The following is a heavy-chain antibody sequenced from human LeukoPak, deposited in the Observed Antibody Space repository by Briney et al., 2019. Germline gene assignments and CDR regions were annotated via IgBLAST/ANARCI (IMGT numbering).Heavy chain of an antibody. D-gene: IGHD3-3*01. V-gene: IGHV3-13*01. CDR3: ARESLSITIFGVVIAEFDY. Sequence: PGGSLRLSCAASGFTFRSYDMHWVRQATGKGLEWVSGIGTAGEIYYPGSVKGRFTISRENAKNSLYLQMNSLRAGDTAVYYCARESLSITIFGVVIAEFDYWGQGTLVTVSS. CDR1: GFTFRSYD. CDR2: IGTAGEI. J-gene: IGHJ4*02.